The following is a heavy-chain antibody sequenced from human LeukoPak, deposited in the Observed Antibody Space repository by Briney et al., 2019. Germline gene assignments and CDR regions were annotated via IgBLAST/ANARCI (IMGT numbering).Heavy chain of an antibody. V-gene: IGHV3-48*02. Sequence: GGSLVLSCSASGFTFSSYSIMWVRQAPGKGLEWVSYVSYSGTTTYYADSVKGRFTISRDSGRNSVSLQMDSLRDEDTAEYFCARADRDGNKRILDWGQGTLVSVSS. CDR1: GFTFSSYS. CDR2: VSYSGTTT. J-gene: IGHJ4*02. D-gene: IGHD5-24*01. CDR3: ARADRDGNKRILD.